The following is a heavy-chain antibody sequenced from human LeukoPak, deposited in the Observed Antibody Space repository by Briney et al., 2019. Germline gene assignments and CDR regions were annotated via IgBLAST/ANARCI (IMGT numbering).Heavy chain of an antibody. V-gene: IGHV3-33*01. CDR1: GFTFSSYG. J-gene: IGHJ4*02. Sequence: AGGSLRLSCAASGFTFSSYGMHWVRQAPGKGLEWVAVIWYDGSNKYYADSVKGRFTISRDNSKNTLYLQMNSLRAEDTAVYYCAREGVGYYYGSGSYIQEGVDYWGQGTLVTVSS. D-gene: IGHD3-10*01. CDR2: IWYDGSNK. CDR3: AREGVGYYYGSGSYIQEGVDY.